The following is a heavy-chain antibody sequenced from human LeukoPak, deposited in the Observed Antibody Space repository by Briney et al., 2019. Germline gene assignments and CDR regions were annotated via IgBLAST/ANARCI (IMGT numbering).Heavy chain of an antibody. CDR3: ARAADVEMATINFDY. CDR1: GFTLSSYE. J-gene: IGHJ4*02. V-gene: IGHV3-48*03. Sequence: GGSLRLSCAASGFTLSSYEMNWVRQAPGKGLEWVSYISSSGSTIYYADSVKGRFTISRDNAKNSLYLQMNSLRAEDTAVYYCARAADVEMATINFDYWGQGTLVTVSS. D-gene: IGHD5-24*01. CDR2: ISSSGSTI.